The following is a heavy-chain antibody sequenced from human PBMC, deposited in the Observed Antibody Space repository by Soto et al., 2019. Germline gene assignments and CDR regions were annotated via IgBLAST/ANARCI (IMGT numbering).Heavy chain of an antibody. Sequence: QVHLVESGGGVVQPGRSLRLSCAASGFTFSSYAIHWVRQAPGKGLEWVAVISNDGTNIYYADSVKGRFTISRDNSKNNLYLQMNSLRTEDTAVYYCAKSLTRDMADMDYWGQGTLVTVSS. J-gene: IGHJ4*02. CDR2: ISNDGTNI. V-gene: IGHV3-30-3*02. D-gene: IGHD3-16*02. CDR1: GFTFSSYA. CDR3: AKSLTRDMADMDY.